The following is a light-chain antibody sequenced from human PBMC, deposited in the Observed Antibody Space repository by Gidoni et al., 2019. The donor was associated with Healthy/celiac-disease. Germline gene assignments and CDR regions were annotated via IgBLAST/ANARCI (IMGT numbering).Light chain of an antibody. V-gene: IGKV1-39*01. J-gene: IGKJ4*01. Sequence: DIQMTQSPSSLSASVGDRVTITCRASQSISSYLHWHQQKPGKAPKLLIYAASSLQSGVPSRFSGSGSGTDFTLTISSLQPEDFATYYCQQSYRTPLTFGGGTKVEIK. CDR2: AAS. CDR1: QSISSY. CDR3: QQSYRTPLT.